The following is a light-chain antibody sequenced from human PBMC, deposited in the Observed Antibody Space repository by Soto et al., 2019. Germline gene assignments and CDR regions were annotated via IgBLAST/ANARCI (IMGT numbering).Light chain of an antibody. J-gene: IGKJ5*01. CDR1: QDISNY. Sequence: DIQMTQSPSAMSASVGDRVTITCRASQDISNYVVWFQQKPGKVPKRLIYAASTLQSGVPSRFSGSGSETEFTLTISRLQPDDFATYFCHSRAFGQGTRLEIK. CDR3: HSRA. V-gene: IGKV1-17*03. CDR2: AAS.